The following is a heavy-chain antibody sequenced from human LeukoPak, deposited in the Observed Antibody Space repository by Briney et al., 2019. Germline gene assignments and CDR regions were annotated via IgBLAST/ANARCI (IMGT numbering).Heavy chain of an antibody. Sequence: PGGSLRLSCAASGFXFSTYWMTWVRQAPGKGLEWVANMKQDGSEKYYVDSVKGRFTISRDNARNSLYLQMHSLRGEDTAVYFCRCGSWRSSFDNWGQGTLVTVSS. CDR2: MKQDGSEK. V-gene: IGHV3-7*02. D-gene: IGHD3-10*01. J-gene: IGHJ4*02. CDR3: RCGSWRSSFDN. CDR1: GFXFSTYW.